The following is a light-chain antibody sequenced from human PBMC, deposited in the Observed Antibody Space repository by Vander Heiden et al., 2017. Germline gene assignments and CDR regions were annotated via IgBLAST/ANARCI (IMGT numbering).Light chain of an antibody. V-gene: IGKV3-20*01. J-gene: IGKJ2*01. CDR1: QSVSSSY. Sequence: EIVLTQSPGTLSLSPGERATLSCRASQSVSSSYLAWYQQKPGQAPRLLIYGASSRATRIPDRFSGSGSGTDFTLTISRLEPEDFAVYYCQQDGSSPYTFGQGTKLEIK. CDR2: GAS. CDR3: QQDGSSPYT.